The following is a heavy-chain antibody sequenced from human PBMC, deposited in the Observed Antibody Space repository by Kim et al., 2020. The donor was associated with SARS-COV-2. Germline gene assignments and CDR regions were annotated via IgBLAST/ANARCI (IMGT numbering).Heavy chain of an antibody. Sequence: KRYSPSLKSRLTITKDTSKNQVVLTMTNMDPVDTATYYCAHSPWIPAYFDYWGQGTLVTVSS. J-gene: IGHJ4*02. D-gene: IGHD5-18*01. CDR3: AHSPWIPAYFDY. V-gene: IGHV2-5*01. CDR2: K.